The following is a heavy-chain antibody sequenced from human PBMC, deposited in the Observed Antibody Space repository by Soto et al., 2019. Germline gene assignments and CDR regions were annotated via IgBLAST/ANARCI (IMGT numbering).Heavy chain of an antibody. V-gene: IGHV2-5*02. D-gene: IGHD2-21*02. CDR1: GFSFTNGVG. J-gene: IGHJ4*02. CDR3: AHIRCGDDCPTGRFDY. Sequence: QITLKESGPTLVQPTQTLTLTCTFSGFSFTNGVGVGWIRQPPGKALEWLALIFWDDGKRYRPSLKSSLTIAKDTSKNRVVLTMTNMDPVDTATYYCAHIRCGDDCPTGRFDYWGQGTLVTVSS. CDR2: IFWDDGK.